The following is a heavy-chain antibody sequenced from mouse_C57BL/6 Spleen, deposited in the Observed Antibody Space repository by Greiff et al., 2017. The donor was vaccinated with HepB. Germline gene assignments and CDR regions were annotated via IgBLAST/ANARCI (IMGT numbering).Heavy chain of an antibody. Sequence: EVQLQQSGAELVKPGASVKLSCTASGFNIKDYYMHWVKQRTEQGLEWIGRIDPEDGDTKYAPKFQGKATITADTSSNTAYLQLSSLTSEDTAVYYCARGRALWYAMDYWGQGTSVTVSS. V-gene: IGHV14-2*01. CDR1: GFNIKDYY. CDR2: IDPEDGDT. D-gene: IGHD1-1*02. J-gene: IGHJ4*01. CDR3: ARGRALWYAMDY.